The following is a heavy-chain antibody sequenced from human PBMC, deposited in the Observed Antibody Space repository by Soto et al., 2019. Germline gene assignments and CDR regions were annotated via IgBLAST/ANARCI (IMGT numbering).Heavy chain of an antibody. CDR2: IYYSGST. CDR3: ARQRSGWAYYYYYMDV. V-gene: IGHV4-59*08. CDR1: GGSISSYY. D-gene: IGHD3-3*01. J-gene: IGHJ6*03. Sequence: SETLSLTCTVSGGSISSYYWSWIRQPPGKGQEWIGYIYYSGSTNYNPSLKSRVTISVDTSKSQFSLKLSSVTAADTAVYYCARQRSGWAYYYYYMDVWGKGTTVTVSS.